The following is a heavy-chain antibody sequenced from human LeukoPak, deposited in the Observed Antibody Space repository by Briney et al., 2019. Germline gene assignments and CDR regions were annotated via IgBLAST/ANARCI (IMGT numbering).Heavy chain of an antibody. V-gene: IGHV4-59*01. CDR2: IYYSGST. J-gene: IGHJ2*01. D-gene: IGHD6-13*01. CDR3: ARTYGSSGLGYFDL. CDR1: GGSFSGYY. Sequence: SETLSLTCAVYGGSFSGYYWSWIRQPPGKGLEWIGYIYYSGSTNYSPSLKSRLTISVDTSKNQFSLKLSSVTAADTVVYYCARTYGSSGLGYFDLWGRGTLVTVSS.